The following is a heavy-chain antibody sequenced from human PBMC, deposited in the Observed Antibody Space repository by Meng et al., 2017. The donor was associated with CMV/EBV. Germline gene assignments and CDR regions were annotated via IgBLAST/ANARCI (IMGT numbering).Heavy chain of an antibody. CDR1: GYTFTKYG. Sequence: SVKVSCKASGYTFTKYGIDWVRQAPGQGLEWMGGIIPIFGTANYAQKFQGRVTITTDESTSTAYMELSSLRAEDTAVYYCARDRSGLTGDRFSYAFDIWGQGTMVTVSS. D-gene: IGHD7-27*01. CDR3: ARDRSGLTGDRFSYAFDI. V-gene: IGHV1-69*05. J-gene: IGHJ3*02. CDR2: IIPIFGTA.